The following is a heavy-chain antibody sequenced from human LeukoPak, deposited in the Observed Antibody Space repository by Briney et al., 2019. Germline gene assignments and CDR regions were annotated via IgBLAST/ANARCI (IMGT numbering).Heavy chain of an antibody. J-gene: IGHJ4*02. CDR3: AKMGEHYYDSSGYYTYYFDY. Sequence: GGSLRLSCAASGFTFSNFAMHWVRQAPGKGLEWVAVISYDGSIKYYADSVKGRFTISRDSSKNTLYLQMNSLRAEDTAVYYCAKMGEHYYDSSGYYTYYFDYWGQGTLVTVSS. CDR1: GFTFSNFA. D-gene: IGHD3-22*01. CDR2: ISYDGSIK. V-gene: IGHV3-30*14.